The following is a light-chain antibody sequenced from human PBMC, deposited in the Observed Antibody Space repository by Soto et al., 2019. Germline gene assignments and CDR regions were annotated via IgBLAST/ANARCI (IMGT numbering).Light chain of an antibody. CDR3: AAWDVSLVV. Sequence: QSVLTQPPSASGTPGQRVTISCSGSSSNIGTNTVIWYQQLPGAAPKLLIYSDNQRPSGVPDRFSGSKSGTSASLAISGLQSEYEADYCCAAWDVSLVVYGGGTKLTVL. J-gene: IGLJ2*01. V-gene: IGLV1-44*01. CDR2: SDN. CDR1: SSNIGTNT.